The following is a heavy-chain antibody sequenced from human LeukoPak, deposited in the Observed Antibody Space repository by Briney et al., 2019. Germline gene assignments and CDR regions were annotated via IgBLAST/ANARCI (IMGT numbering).Heavy chain of an antibody. V-gene: IGHV1-2*02. CDR2: INPNSGGT. CDR1: GYTFTGYY. Sequence: GASVKVSCKASGYTFTGYYMHWMRQAPGQGLEWMGWINPNSGGTNYAQKFQGRVTMTRDTSISTAYMELSRLRSDDTAVYYCARGPIDFWSGRGKYYFDYWGQGTLVTVSS. J-gene: IGHJ4*02. CDR3: ARGPIDFWSGRGKYYFDY. D-gene: IGHD3-3*01.